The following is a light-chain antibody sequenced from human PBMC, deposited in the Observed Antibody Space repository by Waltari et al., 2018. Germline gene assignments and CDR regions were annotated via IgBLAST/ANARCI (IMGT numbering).Light chain of an antibody. CDR3: QQRSNWPAIG. J-gene: IGKJ5*01. Sequence: EIVLTQSPATLSLSPGERATLSCRASQSVSSYLACYQQKPGQAPRLLIYDASNRATGIPARFSGIGSGTDFTLTISSLEPEDFAVYYCQQRSNWPAIGFGQGTRLEIK. CDR1: QSVSSY. V-gene: IGKV3-11*01. CDR2: DAS.